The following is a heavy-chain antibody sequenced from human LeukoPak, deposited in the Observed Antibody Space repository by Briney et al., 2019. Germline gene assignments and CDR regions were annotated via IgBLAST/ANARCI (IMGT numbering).Heavy chain of an antibody. V-gene: IGHV3-74*03. J-gene: IGHJ6*02. CDR2: TNSDGSDT. Sequence: PGGSLRLSCAASGFTFSSYRIHWVRQAPGKGPVGVSRTNSDGSDTTFADSVKGRFTISRDNAKNTLYLQMNSLRAEDTAVYYCARDRRASMSYNGMDVWGPGTTVTVSS. D-gene: IGHD3-10*01. CDR1: GFTFSSYR. CDR3: ARDRRASMSYNGMDV.